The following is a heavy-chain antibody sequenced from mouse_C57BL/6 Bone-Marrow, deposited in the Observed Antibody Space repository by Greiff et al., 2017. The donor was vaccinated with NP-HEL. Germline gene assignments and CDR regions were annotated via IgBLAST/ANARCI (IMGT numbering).Heavy chain of an antibody. CDR3: ARPGNYVNRYFGV. CDR1: GYTFTDYN. CDR2: INPNNGGT. J-gene: IGHJ1*03. Sequence: EVQLQQSGPELVKPGASVKMSCKASGYTFTDYNMHWVKQSHGKGLEWIGCINPNNGGTSYNQKFKGKATLTVNKSSSTAYMELRSLTSEESAVYYCARPGNYVNRYFGVWGTGTTVTVSS. V-gene: IGHV1-22*01. D-gene: IGHD2-1*01.